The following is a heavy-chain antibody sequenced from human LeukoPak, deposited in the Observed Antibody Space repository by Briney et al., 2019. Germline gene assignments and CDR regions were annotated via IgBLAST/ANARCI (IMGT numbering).Heavy chain of an antibody. CDR3: AKGPGGSGYGY. V-gene: IGHV3-23*01. J-gene: IGHJ4*02. CDR2: ISGSGGST. Sequence: GGSLRLSCAASGFTFSSYAMSWVRQAPGKGLEWVSSISGSGGSTYYADSVKGRFTISRDNSKNPLYLKMNSLRAEDTAVYYCAKGPGGSGYGYWGQGTLVTVSS. CDR1: GFTFSSYA. D-gene: IGHD3-10*01.